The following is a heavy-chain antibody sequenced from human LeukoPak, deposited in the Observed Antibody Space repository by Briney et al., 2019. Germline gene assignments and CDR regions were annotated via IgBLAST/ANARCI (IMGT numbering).Heavy chain of an antibody. CDR3: ARSDAFDF. CDR2: IYSGGST. CDR1: GFTVSSNY. J-gene: IGHJ3*01. V-gene: IGHV3-53*01. Sequence: GSLRLSCAASGFTVSSNYMSWVRQAPGKGLEWVSVIYSGGSTYYADSVKGRFTISRDNAKNSLYLQMNSLRAEDTAVYYCARSDAFDFWGQGTMVTVSS.